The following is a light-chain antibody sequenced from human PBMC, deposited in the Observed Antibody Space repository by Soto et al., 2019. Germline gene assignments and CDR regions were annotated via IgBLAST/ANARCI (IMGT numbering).Light chain of an antibody. Sequence: QSVLTQPPSVSGAPGQRVTISCTGSSSNIGAGYDVHWYQQLPGTAPKLLIYGNSNRPSGVPDRFSGSKSGTSASLAITGLQAEDDADYLCAAWDDNLNGPLFGTGTKVTVL. J-gene: IGLJ1*01. CDR1: SSNIGAGYD. CDR2: GNS. V-gene: IGLV1-40*01. CDR3: AAWDDNLNGPL.